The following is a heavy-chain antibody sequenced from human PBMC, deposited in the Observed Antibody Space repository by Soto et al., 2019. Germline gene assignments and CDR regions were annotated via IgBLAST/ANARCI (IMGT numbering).Heavy chain of an antibody. Sequence: EVQLVESGGGLVQPGGSLRLSCAASGLTFSSSWMHWVRQAPGKGLEWGSRIKSDGSTTNYADSVKGRFTISRDNAKNTLYLQINSLRDEDTAVYYCARGPTGWYGYDYWGQGTLVTVSS. D-gene: IGHD6-19*01. J-gene: IGHJ4*02. CDR3: ARGPTGWYGYDY. CDR1: GLTFSSSW. V-gene: IGHV3-74*01. CDR2: IKSDGSTT.